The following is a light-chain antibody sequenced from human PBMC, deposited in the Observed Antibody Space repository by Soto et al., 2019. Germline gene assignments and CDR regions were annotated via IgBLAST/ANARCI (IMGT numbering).Light chain of an antibody. Sequence: EMVLTLCPATLSLSPGESATLSSMASQNVGHGLAWYQQKSGQPPRLLIRTASSRATGIPARFSGSGSRTDFTLTISSLEPEDIAVYYCQERSRWPRATFGGGTKVEIK. CDR1: QNVGHG. CDR2: TAS. V-gene: IGKV3-11*01. J-gene: IGKJ4*01. CDR3: QERSRWPRAT.